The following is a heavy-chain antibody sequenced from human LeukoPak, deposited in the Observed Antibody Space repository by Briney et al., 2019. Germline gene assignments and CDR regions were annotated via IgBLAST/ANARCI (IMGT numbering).Heavy chain of an antibody. D-gene: IGHD5-18*01. J-gene: IGHJ4*02. CDR1: GFTLSSYA. CDR2: IQYDRGNE. V-gene: IGHV3-30*02. Sequence: GGSLRLSCAASGFTLSSYAMSWVRQAPGKGLEWVAFIQYDRGNEYYADSVKGRFTISRDNAKNSLYLQMNSLRAEDTAVYYCWLIAMVPDYWGQGTLVTVSS. CDR3: WLIAMVPDY.